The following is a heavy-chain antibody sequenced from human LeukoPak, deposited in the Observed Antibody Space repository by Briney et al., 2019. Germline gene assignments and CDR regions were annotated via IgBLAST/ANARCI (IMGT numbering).Heavy chain of an antibody. CDR3: ARDIFHGSGSAY. V-gene: IGHV3-20*04. Sequence: GGSLRLSCVASGFTFSRYRMNWVRQAPGKGLEWVSGINWKGGSTGYADSVKGRFTISRDNARNTLYLQMNNLRAEDTALYYCARDIFHGSGSAYWGQGTLVTVSS. D-gene: IGHD3-10*01. J-gene: IGHJ4*02. CDR1: GFTFSRYR. CDR2: INWKGGST.